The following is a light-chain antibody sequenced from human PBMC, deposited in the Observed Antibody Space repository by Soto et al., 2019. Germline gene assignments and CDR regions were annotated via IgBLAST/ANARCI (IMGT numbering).Light chain of an antibody. CDR3: QQYGSSPFT. Sequence: EIVMTQSPATLSVSPGERATLSCRASQSVFSSLAWYQQKPGQAPRLLIYGASSRATGIPDRFSGSGSGTDLTLTISRLEPEDFAVYYCQQYGSSPFTFGQGTRLEIK. CDR2: GAS. J-gene: IGKJ5*01. CDR1: QSVFSS. V-gene: IGKV3-20*01.